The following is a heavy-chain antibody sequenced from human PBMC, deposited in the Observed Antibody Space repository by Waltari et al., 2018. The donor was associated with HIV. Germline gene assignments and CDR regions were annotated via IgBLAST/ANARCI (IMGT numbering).Heavy chain of an antibody. J-gene: IGHJ4*02. D-gene: IGHD2-2*01. CDR1: GFTFTRYT. CDR2: INRDNIES. CDR3: VRDDPGYEPIDY. V-gene: IGHV3-21*02. Sequence: VRLMESGGGLVEPGGSLTISCAASGFTFTRYTMNWIRHIPGKGLEWLASINRDNIESYYIDSIKGRFTISRDNAANSVFLHMDRLGVDDTAQYFCVRDDPGYEPIDYWGRGTRVTVSS.